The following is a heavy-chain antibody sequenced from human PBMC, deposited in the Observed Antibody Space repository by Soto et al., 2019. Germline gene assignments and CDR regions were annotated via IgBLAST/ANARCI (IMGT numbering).Heavy chain of an antibody. Sequence: GGSVRLSCAASGFTFSNYWMTWVRQAPGKGLEWVANIKQDASETFYVDSVKGRFTISRDNAKNSLYLQMNSLRAEDTAVYYCARDSGPRGYDAFDIWGQAPMVTVSS. J-gene: IGHJ3*02. CDR1: GFTFSNYW. CDR3: ARDSGPRGYDAFDI. D-gene: IGHD2-8*02. V-gene: IGHV3-7*04. CDR2: IKQDASET.